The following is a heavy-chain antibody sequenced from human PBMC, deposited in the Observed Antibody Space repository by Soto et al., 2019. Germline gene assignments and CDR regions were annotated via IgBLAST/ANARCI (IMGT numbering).Heavy chain of an antibody. J-gene: IGHJ5*02. CDR2: IKQDGSEK. CDR3: TRNRAKFET. D-gene: IGHD1-26*01. Sequence: PGWSLRLSCVASGLTFTTYWMTWVRHAPGKGLEWVANIKQDGSEKYYVDSVKGRFTISRDDAENSLYLKMNNLRAEDTAVYYCTRNRAKFETWCKGTPVSVSS. V-gene: IGHV3-7*01. CDR1: GLTFTTYW.